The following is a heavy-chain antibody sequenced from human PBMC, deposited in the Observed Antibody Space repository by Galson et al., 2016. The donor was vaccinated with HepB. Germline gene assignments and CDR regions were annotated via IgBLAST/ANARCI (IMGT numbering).Heavy chain of an antibody. CDR2: IIVKSATA. CDR3: SRAIAAAGCYYYYMDV. D-gene: IGHD6-13*01. J-gene: IGHJ6*03. V-gene: IGHV1-69*06. CDR1: GDTFSSYV. Sequence: SVKVSCKASGDTFSSYVINWVRQAPGQGLEWMGGIIVKSATAQYSEIFWGRVTITADTSTSTAYMEISGLRSEDTAVYYCSRAIAAAGCYYYYMDVWGQGTMVTVSS.